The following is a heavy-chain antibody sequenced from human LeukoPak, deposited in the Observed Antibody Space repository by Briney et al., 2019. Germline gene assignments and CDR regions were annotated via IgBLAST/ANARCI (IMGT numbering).Heavy chain of an antibody. CDR3: ARGSSSGWAVLYYFDY. V-gene: IGHV4-34*01. J-gene: IGHJ4*02. Sequence: NPSETLSLTCAVYGGSFSGYYWSWIRQPPGKGLGWIGEINHSGSTNYNPSLKSRVTISVDTSKNQFSLRLSSVTAADTAVYYCARGSSSGWAVLYYFDYWGQGILVTVSS. CDR2: INHSGST. D-gene: IGHD6-19*01. CDR1: GGSFSGYY.